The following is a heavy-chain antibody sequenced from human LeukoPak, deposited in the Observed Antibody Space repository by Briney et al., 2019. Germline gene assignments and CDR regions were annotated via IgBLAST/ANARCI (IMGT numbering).Heavy chain of an antibody. Sequence: SETLSLTCTVSVGSISSNYWSWIRQPPGKGLEWMGYIYYSGGTNYNPSLKSRVAISVDTSKNQFSLMLNSVTAADTAVYYCARFDTSGYYVDNWGQGTLVTVSS. CDR3: ARFDTSGYYVDN. CDR2: IYYSGGT. CDR1: VGSISSNY. D-gene: IGHD3-22*01. V-gene: IGHV4-59*01. J-gene: IGHJ4*02.